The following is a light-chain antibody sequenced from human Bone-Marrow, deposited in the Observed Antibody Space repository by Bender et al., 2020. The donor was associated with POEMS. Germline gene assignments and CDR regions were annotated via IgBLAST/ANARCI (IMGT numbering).Light chain of an antibody. CDR1: ALPKKY. CDR3: YSAAHNPWV. J-gene: IGLJ3*02. CDR2: KDS. V-gene: IGLV3-27*01. Sequence: SYELTQPPSVSVSLGQMARITCSGEALPKKYAYWYQQKPGQFPVLVIYKDSERPSGIPERFSGSSSGTTVTLTISGAQVDDEADYYCYSAAHNPWVFGGGTKLTVL.